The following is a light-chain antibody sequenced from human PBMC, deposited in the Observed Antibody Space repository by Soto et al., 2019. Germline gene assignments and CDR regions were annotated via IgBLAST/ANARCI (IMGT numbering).Light chain of an antibody. CDR1: DSNIGSNY. J-gene: IGLJ2*01. CDR3: GTWDSSLSAVV. Sequence: QSALTQPPSVSAAPGQKVTISCSGSDSNIGSNYVCWYRQLPGTAPKLLIYDSNKRPSGIPDRFSGSESGTSATLGITGLQTGDEADYYCGTWDSSLSAVVFGGGTKLTVL. V-gene: IGLV1-51*01. CDR2: DSN.